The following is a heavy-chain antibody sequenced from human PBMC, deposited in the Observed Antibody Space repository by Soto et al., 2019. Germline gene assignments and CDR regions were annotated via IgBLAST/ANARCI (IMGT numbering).Heavy chain of an antibody. CDR3: ARDVITRAIVVVPAALMNFDY. CDR1: GYTFTSYA. Sequence: ASVKVSCKASGYTFTSYAMHWVRQAPGQRLEWMGWINAGNGNTKYSQKFQGRVTITRDTSASTAYMKLSSLRSEDTAVYYCARDVITRAIVVVPAALMNFDYWGQGTLVTVSS. V-gene: IGHV1-3*01. CDR2: INAGNGNT. J-gene: IGHJ4*02. D-gene: IGHD2-2*01.